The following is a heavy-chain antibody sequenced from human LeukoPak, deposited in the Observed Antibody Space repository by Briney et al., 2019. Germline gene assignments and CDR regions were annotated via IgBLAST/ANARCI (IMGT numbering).Heavy chain of an antibody. Sequence: GGSLRLSCAASGFTFSSYTMNWVRQAPGKGLEWVSSISPSSTYIYYADSVKGRFTISRDNAKNSLFLQMNSLRDEDTAVYYCARGQRRNSGWYGHYFDYWGQGTQVTVSS. CDR3: ARGQRRNSGWYGHYFDY. CDR2: ISPSSTYI. J-gene: IGHJ4*02. V-gene: IGHV3-21*01. D-gene: IGHD6-19*01. CDR1: GFTFSSYT.